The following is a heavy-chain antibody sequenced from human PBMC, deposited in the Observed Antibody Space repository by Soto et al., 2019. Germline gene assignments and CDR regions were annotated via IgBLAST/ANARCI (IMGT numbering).Heavy chain of an antibody. CDR1: GFTFSSYG. D-gene: IGHD6-6*01. CDR3: ATDQVGRSIAAPHYYYYYGMDV. J-gene: IGHJ6*02. Sequence: HPGGSLRLSCAASGFTFSSYGMHWVRQAPGKGLEWVAVIWYDGSNKYYADSVKGRFTISRDNSKNTLYLQMNSLRAEDTAVYYCATDQVGRSIAAPHYYYYYGMDVWGQGTTVTVSS. V-gene: IGHV3-33*01. CDR2: IWYDGSNK.